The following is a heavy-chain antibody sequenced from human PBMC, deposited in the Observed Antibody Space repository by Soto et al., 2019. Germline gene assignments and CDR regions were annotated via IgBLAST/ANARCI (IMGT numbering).Heavy chain of an antibody. J-gene: IGHJ6*02. CDR2: IYSSGTT. CDR3: ARDTLSYGMDV. V-gene: IGHV4-4*07. Sequence: SETLSLTCTVSGGSISNYFWSWIRQPAGKGLEWIGRIYSSGTTNYTPSLKSRVTISVDTSKNQFSLKLSSVTAADTAVYYCARDTLSYGMDVWGQGTTVTVSS. CDR1: GGSISNYF.